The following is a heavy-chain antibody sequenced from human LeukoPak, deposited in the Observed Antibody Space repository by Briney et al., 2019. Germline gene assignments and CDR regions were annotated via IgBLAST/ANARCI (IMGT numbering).Heavy chain of an antibody. V-gene: IGHV3-13*01. D-gene: IGHD4-11*01. CDR3: ANFQFTVLFDY. CDR1: GFTFSIYD. CDR2: IGTAGDT. Sequence: TGGSLRLSCAASGFTFSIYDMHWVRQATGKGLEWVSAIGTAGDTYYPGSVKGRFTISRDNSKNTLYLQMNSLRAEDTAVYYCANFQFTVLFDYWGQGTLVTVSS. J-gene: IGHJ4*02.